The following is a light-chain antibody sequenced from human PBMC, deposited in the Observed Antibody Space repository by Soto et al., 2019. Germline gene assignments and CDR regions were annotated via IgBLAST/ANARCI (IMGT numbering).Light chain of an antibody. CDR3: QQFSSYSPWT. CDR2: RAS. J-gene: IGKJ1*01. Sequence: DIQMTQSPSALSASVGDRVTITCRASQIISGDLAWYQHKPGKAPKLLIYRASSLESGVPSRFSGSGSGTEFTLTISSLQPDDFATYYCQQFSSYSPWTFGQGTKVEIK. V-gene: IGKV1-5*03. CDR1: QIISGD.